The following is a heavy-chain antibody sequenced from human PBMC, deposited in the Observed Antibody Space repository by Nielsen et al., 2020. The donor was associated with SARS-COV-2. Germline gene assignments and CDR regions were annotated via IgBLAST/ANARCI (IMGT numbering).Heavy chain of an antibody. V-gene: IGHV1-24*01. Sequence: ASVKVSCKVSGYTLTELSMHWVRQAPGKGLEWMGGFDPEDGETIYAQKFQGRVTMTEDTSTDTAYMELSSLRSEDTAVYYCARIFPYYYDSSGHGAFDIWGQGTMVTVSS. J-gene: IGHJ3*02. CDR3: ARIFPYYYDSSGHGAFDI. CDR1: GYTLTELS. D-gene: IGHD3-22*01. CDR2: FDPEDGET.